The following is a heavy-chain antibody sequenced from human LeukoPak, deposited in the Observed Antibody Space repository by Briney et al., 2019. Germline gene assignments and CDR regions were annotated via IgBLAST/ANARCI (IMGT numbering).Heavy chain of an antibody. CDR1: GYTFTSYY. CDR2: IDPSGGST. J-gene: IGHJ5*02. V-gene: IGHV1-46*01. D-gene: IGHD3-10*01. Sequence: ASVKVSCKASGYTFTSYYMHWVQQAPGQGLEWMGIIDPSGGSTSYAQKFQGRVTMTRDTSTSTVYMELSSLRSEDTAVYYCARDGELLWFGESRNWFDPWGQGTLVTVSS. CDR3: ARDGELLWFGESRNWFDP.